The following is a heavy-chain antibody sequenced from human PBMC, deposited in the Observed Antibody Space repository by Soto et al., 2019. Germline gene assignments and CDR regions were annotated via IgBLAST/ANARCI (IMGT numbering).Heavy chain of an antibody. CDR2: MNPNSGNT. Sequence: QVQLVQSGAEVKKPGASVKVSCKASGYTFTSYDINWVRQATGQGLEWMGWMNPNSGNTGYAQKFQGRVTMTMNTSISTAYMELSSLRSEDTAVYYCARGTMGDYYYYYGMDVWGQGTTVTVSS. J-gene: IGHJ6*02. CDR3: ARGTMGDYYYYYGMDV. D-gene: IGHD2-21*02. CDR1: GYTFTSYD. V-gene: IGHV1-8*01.